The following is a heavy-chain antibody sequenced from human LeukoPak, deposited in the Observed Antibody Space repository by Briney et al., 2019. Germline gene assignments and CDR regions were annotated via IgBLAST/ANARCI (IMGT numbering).Heavy chain of an antibody. V-gene: IGHV4-61*02. D-gene: IGHD2-2*01. CDR1: GGSISSGSYY. Sequence: SETLSLTCTVSGGSISSGSYYWSWIRQPAGKGLEWIGRIYTSGSTNYNPSLKSRVTISVDTSKNQFSLKLSSVTAADTAVYYCAREYCSSTSCSLDYWGQGTLVTVSS. J-gene: IGHJ4*02. CDR3: AREYCSSTSCSLDY. CDR2: IYTSGST.